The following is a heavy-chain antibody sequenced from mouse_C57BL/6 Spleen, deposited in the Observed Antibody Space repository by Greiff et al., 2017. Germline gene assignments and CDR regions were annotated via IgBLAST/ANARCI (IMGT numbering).Heavy chain of an antibody. J-gene: IGHJ2*01. CDR1: GYTFTSYT. D-gene: IGHD1-1*01. CDR2: INPSSGYT. Sequence: VQLQQSGAELARPGASVKMSCKASGYTFTSYTMHWVKQRPGQGLEWIGYINPSSGYTKYNQKFKDKATLTADKSSSTAYMQRSSLTSEDSAVYDCAREIITTVAYFDYWGQGTTLTVSS. V-gene: IGHV1-4*01. CDR3: AREIITTVAYFDY.